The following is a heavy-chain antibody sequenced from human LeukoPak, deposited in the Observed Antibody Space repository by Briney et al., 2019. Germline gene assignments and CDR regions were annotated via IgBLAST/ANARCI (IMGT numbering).Heavy chain of an antibody. CDR3: AKLGYSYGYLDY. CDR1: GYTFTGYY. CDR2: ISAYNGNT. D-gene: IGHD5-18*01. J-gene: IGHJ4*02. Sequence: ASVKVSCKASGYTFTGYYMHWVRQAPGQGLEWMGWISAYNGNTNYAQKLQGRVTMTTDTSTSTAYMELRSLRSDDTAVYYCAKLGYSYGYLDYWGQGTLVTVPS. V-gene: IGHV1-18*04.